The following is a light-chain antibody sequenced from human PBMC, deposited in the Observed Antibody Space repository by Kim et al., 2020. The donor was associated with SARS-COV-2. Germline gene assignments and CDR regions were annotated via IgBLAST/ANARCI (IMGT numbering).Light chain of an antibody. CDR1: QTLNNL. CDR3: QQYNAYPLT. J-gene: IGKJ4*01. Sequence: ASAGDRVTITWRASQTLNNLLAWYQQKPGKAPEVLIYDVSNLQTGVPSRFSGSGSGTEFSLTSSSLQPDDFATYYCQQYNAYPLTFGGGTKVDIK. CDR2: DVS. V-gene: IGKV1-5*01.